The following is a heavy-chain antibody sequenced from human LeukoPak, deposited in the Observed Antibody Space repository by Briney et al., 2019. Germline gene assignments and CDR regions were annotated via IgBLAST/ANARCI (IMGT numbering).Heavy chain of an antibody. CDR1: GFTFDDYA. CDR2: ISWNSGSI. CDR3: AKGMAPVGATSFDY. D-gene: IGHD1-26*01. Sequence: AGGSLGLSCAASGFTFDDYAMHWVRQAPGKGLEWVSGISWNSGSIGYADSVKGRFTISRDNAKNSLYLQMNSLRAEDTALYYCAKGMAPVGATSFDYWGQGTLVTVSS. J-gene: IGHJ4*02. V-gene: IGHV3-9*01.